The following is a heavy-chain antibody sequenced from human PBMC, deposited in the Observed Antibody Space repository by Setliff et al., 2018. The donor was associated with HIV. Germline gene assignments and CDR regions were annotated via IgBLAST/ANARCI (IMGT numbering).Heavy chain of an antibody. V-gene: IGHV1-18*01. Sequence: RASVKVSCKASGYTFHSYGITWVRQAPGQGLEWMGWINPYNGNRNYAQKFQGRVTMTTDTSTSTAYMELRSLRSDDTAVYYCARDLSQSFENGYTPSGGGFWGQGTLVTVSS. CDR1: GYTFHSYG. D-gene: IGHD5-12*01. J-gene: IGHJ4*02. CDR2: INPYNGNR. CDR3: ARDLSQSFENGYTPSGGGF.